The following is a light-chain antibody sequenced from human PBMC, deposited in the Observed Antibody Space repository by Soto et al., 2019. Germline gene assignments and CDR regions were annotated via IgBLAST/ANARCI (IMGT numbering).Light chain of an antibody. CDR2: DAS. Sequence: EVVLTQSPGTLSLSPGDRATLSCRASQSITSNFLAWYHQKPGQAPRLLIYDASTRATGVPDRFSGSGSGTDFTLTISILEPEDFAVYYCQQYGTSPYTFGQGAKVEVK. J-gene: IGKJ2*01. CDR1: QSITSNF. CDR3: QQYGTSPYT. V-gene: IGKV3-20*01.